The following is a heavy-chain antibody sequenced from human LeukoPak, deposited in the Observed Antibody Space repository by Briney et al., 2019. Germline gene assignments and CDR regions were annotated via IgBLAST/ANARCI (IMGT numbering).Heavy chain of an antibody. Sequence: SETLSLTCTVSGGSISSGSYYWSWIRQPAGKGLEWIVRIYTSGSTNYNPSLKSRVTISVDTSKNQFSLKLSSVTAADTAVYYCAREQWEPGVDYWGQGTLVTVS. CDR3: AREQWEPGVDY. V-gene: IGHV4-61*02. D-gene: IGHD1-26*01. CDR2: IYTSGST. CDR1: GGSISSGSYY. J-gene: IGHJ4*02.